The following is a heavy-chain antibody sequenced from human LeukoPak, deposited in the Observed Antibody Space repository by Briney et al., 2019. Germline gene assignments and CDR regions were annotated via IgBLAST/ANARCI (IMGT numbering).Heavy chain of an antibody. CDR2: INSDGINT. CDR3: ARGLWYYDSSGYLLG. V-gene: IGHV3-74*01. Sequence: GGSLRLSCAASGFTFSNYWMHWVRHAPGKGLVWVSRINSDGINTSYADSVKGRFTISRDNSKNTLYLQMNSLRAEDTAVYYCARGLWYYDSSGYLLGWGQGTLVTVSS. D-gene: IGHD3-22*01. CDR1: GFTFSNYW. J-gene: IGHJ4*02.